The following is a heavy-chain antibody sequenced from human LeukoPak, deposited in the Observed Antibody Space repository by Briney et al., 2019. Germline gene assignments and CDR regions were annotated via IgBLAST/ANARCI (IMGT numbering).Heavy chain of an antibody. J-gene: IGHJ3*02. CDR3: ASGYYYGSGSLDDAFDI. V-gene: IGHV4-61*02. CDR1: GGSISSGSYY. CDR2: IYTSGST. D-gene: IGHD3-10*01. Sequence: SETLSLTCTVSGGSISSGSYYWSWIRQPAGKGLEWIGRIYTSGSTNYNPSLKSRVTMSVDTSKNQFSLKLSSVTAADTAVYYCASGYYYGSGSLDDAFDIWGQGTMVTVSS.